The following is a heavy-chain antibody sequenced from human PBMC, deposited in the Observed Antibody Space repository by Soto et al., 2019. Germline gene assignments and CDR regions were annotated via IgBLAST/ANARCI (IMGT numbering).Heavy chain of an antibody. V-gene: IGHV3-21*01. D-gene: IGHD3-3*01. CDR1: GFTFSSYS. CDR2: ISSSSSYI. CDR3: ARGPDFWSGYYDAFDI. J-gene: IGHJ3*02. Sequence: GESLKISCAASGFTFSSYSMNWVRQAPGKGLEWVSSISSSSSYIYYADSVKGRFTISRDNAKNSLYLQMNSLRAEDTAVYYCARGPDFWSGYYDAFDIWGQGTMVTVSS.